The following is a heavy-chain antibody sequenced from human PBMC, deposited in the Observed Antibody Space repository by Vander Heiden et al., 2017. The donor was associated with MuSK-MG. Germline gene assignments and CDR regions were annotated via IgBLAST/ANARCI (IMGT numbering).Heavy chain of an antibody. CDR3: ARRVLWFAGGDY. Sequence: QVQLQQWGAGLLKPSETLSLTCAVYGGSFSGYYWSWIRQPPGKGLEWIGEINHSGSTNYNPSLKSRVTISVDTSKNQFSLKLSSVTAADTAVYYCARRVLWFAGGDYWGHGTLVTVSS. J-gene: IGHJ4*01. CDR2: INHSGST. D-gene: IGHD5-18*01. V-gene: IGHV4-34*01. CDR1: GGSFSGYY.